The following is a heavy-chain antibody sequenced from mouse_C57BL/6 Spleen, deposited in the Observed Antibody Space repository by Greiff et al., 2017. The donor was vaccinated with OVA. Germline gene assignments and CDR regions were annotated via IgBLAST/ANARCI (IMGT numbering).Heavy chain of an antibody. V-gene: IGHV1-52*01. CDR1: GYTFTSYW. CDR2: IDPSDSET. J-gene: IGHJ2*01. CDR3: ARGRGNPLDY. Sequence: QVQLQQPGAELVRPGSSVKLSCKASGYTFTSYWMHWVKQRPIQGLEWIGNIDPSDSETHYNQKFKDKATLTVDKSSSTAYMQLSSLTSEDSAVYYCARGRGNPLDYWGQGTTLTVSS. D-gene: IGHD2-1*01.